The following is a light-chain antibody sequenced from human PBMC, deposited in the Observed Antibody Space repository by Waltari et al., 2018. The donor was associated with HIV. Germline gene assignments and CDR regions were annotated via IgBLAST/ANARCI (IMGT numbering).Light chain of an antibody. CDR3: QQNNNWPLT. V-gene: IGKV3-15*01. CDR2: GAS. CDR1: QSVSSN. J-gene: IGKJ4*01. Sequence: EIVMTQSPATLSVSPGESATLSCRASQSVSSNLAWYQQKPGQAPRLLIYGASTRATGSPARFSGSGSGTEFTLTISSLQSEDFAVYYCQQNNNWPLTFGGGTKVEIK.